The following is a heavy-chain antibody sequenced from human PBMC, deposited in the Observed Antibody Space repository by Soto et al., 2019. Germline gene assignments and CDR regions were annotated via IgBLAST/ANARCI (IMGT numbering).Heavy chain of an antibody. V-gene: IGHV5-51*01. CDR3: ARLLVVADGGFDP. J-gene: IGHJ5*02. D-gene: IGHD2-15*01. CDR1: GYSFTSYW. CDR2: IYPGDSDT. Sequence: PGESLKISCKGSGYSFTSYWIGWVRQMPGKGLEWMGIIYPGDSDTRYSPSFQGQVTISADKSISTAYLQWSSLEASDTAMYYCARLLVVADGGFDPWGQGTLVTVSS.